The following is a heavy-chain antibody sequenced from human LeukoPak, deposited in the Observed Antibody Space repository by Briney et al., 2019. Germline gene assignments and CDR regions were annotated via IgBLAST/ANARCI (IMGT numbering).Heavy chain of an antibody. Sequence: GGSLRLPCAASEFIFSNCWMSWVRQAPGKGLEWVANIKQDGSEKYFVDSVKGRFTISRDNAKNSLYLQMNSLRAEDTAVYYCARGTVGGSYFDYWGQGTLVTVSS. CDR1: EFIFSNCW. J-gene: IGHJ4*02. D-gene: IGHD1-26*01. CDR2: IKQDGSEK. V-gene: IGHV3-7*03. CDR3: ARGTVGGSYFDY.